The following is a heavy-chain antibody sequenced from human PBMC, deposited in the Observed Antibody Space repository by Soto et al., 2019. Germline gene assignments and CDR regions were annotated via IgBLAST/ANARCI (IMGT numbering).Heavy chain of an antibody. CDR1: GFTFSSYA. Sequence: GGSLRLSCVASGFTFSSYAMSWVRQAPGEGLEWVSVISGRDGSTYYADSVKGRFTISREDSKNTLYLQMNSLRVEDTAIYYCARDRERDAWYEDYWGQGTLVTVSS. V-gene: IGHV3-23*01. CDR3: ARDRERDAWYEDY. D-gene: IGHD6-13*01. J-gene: IGHJ4*02. CDR2: ISGRDGST.